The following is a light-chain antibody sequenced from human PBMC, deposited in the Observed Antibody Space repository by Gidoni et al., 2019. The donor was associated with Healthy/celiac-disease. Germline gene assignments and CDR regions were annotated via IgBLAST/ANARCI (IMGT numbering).Light chain of an antibody. CDR1: QSISSY. CDR3: QQSYSTSPIT. V-gene: IGKV1-39*01. Sequence: SDLSASVGDRVTITCRASQSISSYLNWYQQKPGKAPKLLIYAASSLQSGVPSRFSGSGSGTDFTLTISSLQPEDFATYYCQQSYSTSPITFGQGTRLEIK. CDR2: AAS. J-gene: IGKJ5*01.